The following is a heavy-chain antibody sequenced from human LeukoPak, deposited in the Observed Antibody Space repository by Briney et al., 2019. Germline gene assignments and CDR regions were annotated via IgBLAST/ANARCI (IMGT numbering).Heavy chain of an antibody. J-gene: IGHJ3*02. Sequence: PGGSLRLSCVASGFNFNNYDLHWVRQAPGKGLEWVAFIKFHGHETFYADSVEGRFTFSRDNSKNTLYLQMNSLRAEDTAVYYGLFGGVGAFDIWGQGTMVTVSS. D-gene: IGHD3-10*01. V-gene: IGHV3-30*02. CDR1: GFNFNNYD. CDR3: LFGGVGAFDI. CDR2: IKFHGHET.